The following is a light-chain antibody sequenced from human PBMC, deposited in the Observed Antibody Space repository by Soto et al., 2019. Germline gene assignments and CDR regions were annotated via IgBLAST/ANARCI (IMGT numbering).Light chain of an antibody. CDR3: CSYTSSATLV. V-gene: IGLV2-14*01. CDR2: EVS. J-gene: IGLJ2*01. CDR1: RSDVGTSNS. Sequence: QSALTQPASVSGSPGQSITISCTGTRSDVGTSNSVSWYQQHAGKAPKLRIYEVSNRPSGVSNRFSGSKSVYTASLTISGLQAEDEADYYCCSYTSSATLVFGGGTKVTVL.